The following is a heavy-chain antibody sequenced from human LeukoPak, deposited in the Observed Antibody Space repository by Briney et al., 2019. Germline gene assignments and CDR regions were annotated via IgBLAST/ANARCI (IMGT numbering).Heavy chain of an antibody. Sequence: PGGSLRLSCAASGFTFSSYSMNWDRQAPGKGLEWVSYISSSSSTIYYADSVKGRFTISRDNAKNSLYLQMNSLRAEDTAVYYCARTSYGDYDPYYFDYWGQGTLVTVSS. D-gene: IGHD4-17*01. J-gene: IGHJ4*02. CDR2: ISSSSSTI. V-gene: IGHV3-48*01. CDR1: GFTFSSYS. CDR3: ARTSYGDYDPYYFDY.